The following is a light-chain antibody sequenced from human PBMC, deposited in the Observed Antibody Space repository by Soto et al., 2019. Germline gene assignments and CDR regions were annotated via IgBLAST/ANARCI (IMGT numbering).Light chain of an antibody. CDR1: SSNIGSNY. Sequence: QSVLTQPPSASGTPGQRVTISCSGSSSNIGSNYVFWYQQLPGTAPKLLIYRNNQRPSGVPDRFSVSKSGTSASLAIRGLRSEDEADYYCAAWDDSLSGRVFGGGTKLTVL. CDR3: AAWDDSLSGRV. CDR2: RNN. V-gene: IGLV1-47*01. J-gene: IGLJ3*02.